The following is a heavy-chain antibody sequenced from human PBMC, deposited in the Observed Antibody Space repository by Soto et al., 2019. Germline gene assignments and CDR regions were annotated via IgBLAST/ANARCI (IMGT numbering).Heavy chain of an antibody. J-gene: IGHJ4*02. Sequence: QVQLQESGPGLVRPSQTLSLTCTVSGDSISSGGHYWSWIRQHPGKGLEWTGYIDYTGSTYYNPSLKSRVSISVDTSKSDFSLNLSSVTAADTAVYYCARGRLRDRFDYWGQGTLVTVSS. CDR1: GDSISSGGHY. CDR2: IDYTGST. CDR3: ARGRLRDRFDY. D-gene: IGHD4-17*01. V-gene: IGHV4-31*03.